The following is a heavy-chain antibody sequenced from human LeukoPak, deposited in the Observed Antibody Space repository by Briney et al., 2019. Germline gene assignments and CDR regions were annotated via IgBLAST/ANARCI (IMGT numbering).Heavy chain of an antibody. Sequence: GASVKVSCKASGYTFTGYYMHWVRQAPGQGLEWMGWINPNSGGTNYAQKFQGRVTMTRDTSISTAYMELSSLTSEDTALYYCARDDCGATCYPGGYWGQGTLVTVSS. CDR1: GYTFTGYY. CDR2: INPNSGGT. V-gene: IGHV1-2*02. CDR3: ARDDCGATCYPGGY. D-gene: IGHD2-21*01. J-gene: IGHJ4*02.